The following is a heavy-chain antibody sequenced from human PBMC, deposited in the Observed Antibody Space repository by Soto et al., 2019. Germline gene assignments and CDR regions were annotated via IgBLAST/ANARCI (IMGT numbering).Heavy chain of an antibody. J-gene: IGHJ5*02. CDR1: GFSLSTSGVG. V-gene: IGHV2-5*02. Sequence: QITLKESGPTLVKPTQTLTLTCTFSGFSLSTSGVGVGWIRQPPGKALEWLALIYWDDDKRYSPSLKSRLTITKDTSKNQVVLTMTNMDPVDTATYYCAHGTVTIFCPWFDPWGQGTLVTVSS. CDR2: IYWDDDK. D-gene: IGHD3-9*01. CDR3: AHGTVTIFCPWFDP.